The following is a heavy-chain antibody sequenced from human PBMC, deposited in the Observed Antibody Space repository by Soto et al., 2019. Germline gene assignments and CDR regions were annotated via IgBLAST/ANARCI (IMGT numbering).Heavy chain of an antibody. V-gene: IGHV4-59*12. CDR1: GGSISSYY. J-gene: IGHJ4*02. Sequence: SETLSLTCTVSGGSISSYYLSWIRQPPGKGLEWIGYIYYSGSTNYNPSLKSRVTISVDTSKNQFSLKLSSVTAADTAVYYCARVAVAGTSARFDYWGQGTLVTVSS. D-gene: IGHD6-19*01. CDR3: ARVAVAGTSARFDY. CDR2: IYYSGST.